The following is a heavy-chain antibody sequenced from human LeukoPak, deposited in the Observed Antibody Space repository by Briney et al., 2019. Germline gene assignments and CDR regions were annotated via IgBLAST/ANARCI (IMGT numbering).Heavy chain of an antibody. V-gene: IGHV1-3*01. CDR1: GYTFTSYA. J-gene: IGHJ4*02. CDR3: ARPTGKWLPLDY. Sequence: GASVKVSCKASGYTFTSYAMHWVRQAPGQRLEWVGWINAGNGNTKYSQKFQGRVTITRDTSASTAYMELSSLRSEDTAVYYCARPTGKWLPLDYWGQGTLVTVSS. D-gene: IGHD6-19*01. CDR2: INAGNGNT.